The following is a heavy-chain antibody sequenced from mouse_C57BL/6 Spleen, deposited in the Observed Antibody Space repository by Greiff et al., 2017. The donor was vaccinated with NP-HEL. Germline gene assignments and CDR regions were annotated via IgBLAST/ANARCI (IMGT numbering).Heavy chain of an antibody. J-gene: IGHJ2*01. CDR3: ARHDYDGGHFDY. CDR1: GYTFTEYT. Sequence: QVHVKQSGAELVKPGASVKLSCKASGYTFTEYTIHWVKQRPGQGLEWIGWFYPGSGSIKYNEKFKDKATLTADKSSSTVYMELSRLTSEDSAVYFCARHDYDGGHFDYWGQGTTLTVSS. V-gene: IGHV1-62-2*01. D-gene: IGHD2-12*01. CDR2: FYPGSGSI.